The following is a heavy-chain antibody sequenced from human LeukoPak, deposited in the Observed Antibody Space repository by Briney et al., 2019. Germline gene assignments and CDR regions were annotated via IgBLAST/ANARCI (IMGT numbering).Heavy chain of an antibody. CDR2: IHTSGST. V-gene: IGHV4-61*02. J-gene: IGHJ4*02. CDR3: AREGCSGGSCYHDY. D-gene: IGHD2-15*01. Sequence: SQTLSLTWSVSGGSISSGSNYWSWIRQPAGKGLEWIGRIHTSGSTNYNLSLKSRVTISGDTSKNQFSLKLSSVTAADTAVYYCAREGCSGGSCYHDYWGQGTLVTVSS. CDR1: GGSISSGSNY.